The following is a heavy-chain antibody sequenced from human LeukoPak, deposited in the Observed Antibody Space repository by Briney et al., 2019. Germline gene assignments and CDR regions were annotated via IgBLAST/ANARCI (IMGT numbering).Heavy chain of an antibody. J-gene: IGHJ4*02. CDR3: AKARDSDYDWYFDY. CDR2: ISGSGGST. CDR1: EFTFSNYA. V-gene: IGHV3-23*01. D-gene: IGHD5-12*01. Sequence: GGSLTLSCAASEFTFSNYAMNWVRQAPGKGLEWVSSISGSGGSTHYAESVKGRFTISRDNSKNTLYLQMNRLRAEDTAVYYCAKARDSDYDWYFDYWGQGTLVTVSS.